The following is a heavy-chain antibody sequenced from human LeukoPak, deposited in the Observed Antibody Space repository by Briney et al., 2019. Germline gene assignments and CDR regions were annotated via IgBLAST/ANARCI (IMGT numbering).Heavy chain of an antibody. CDR2: INPNSGPT. CDR3: ARPQVWYGVKGGMDV. V-gene: IGHV1-2*02. J-gene: IGHJ6*02. Sequence: ASVKVSCKASGYTFICCYMHWERQAPGQGLEWMGWINPNSGPTNYAPNFQGRVTMTGDPSINTVYVELSRLRSDDTAVYYCARPQVWYGVKGGMDVWGQGTTVTVSS. CDR1: GYTFICCY. D-gene: IGHD6-13*01.